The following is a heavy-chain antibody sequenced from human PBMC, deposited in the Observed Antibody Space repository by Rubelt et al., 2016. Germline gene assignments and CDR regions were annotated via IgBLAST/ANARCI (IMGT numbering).Heavy chain of an antibody. V-gene: IGHV1-2*06. Sequence: TFTGYYLHWVRQAPGQGLEWMGRINPNSGGTNYAQKFQGRVTMTRDTSISTAYMDLSRLRSDDTAVYYCARVPYCGVDCPNWFDPWGQGTLVTVSS. D-gene: IGHD2-21*02. CDR3: ARVPYCGVDCPNWFDP. CDR1: TFTGYY. CDR2: INPNSGGT. J-gene: IGHJ5*02.